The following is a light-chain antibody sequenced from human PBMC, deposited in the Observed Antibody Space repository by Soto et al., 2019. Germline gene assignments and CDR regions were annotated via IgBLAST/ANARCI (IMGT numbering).Light chain of an antibody. V-gene: IGKV3-11*01. J-gene: IGKJ2*01. CDR2: DAF. Sequence: EIVLTQSPATLSLSPGERATLSCRVSQSVSSNLAWYQQKLGQAPRLLIYDAFNRATGIPARFSGSGSGTDFTLTISNLEPEDFAVYYCQQRSSWPTFGQGTKLEIK. CDR1: QSVSSN. CDR3: QQRSSWPT.